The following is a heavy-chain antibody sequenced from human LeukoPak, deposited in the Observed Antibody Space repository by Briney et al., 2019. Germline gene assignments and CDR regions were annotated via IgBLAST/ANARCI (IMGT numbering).Heavy chain of an antibody. J-gene: IGHJ3*02. Sequence: GGSLRLSCAASGFTFSSYWVSWVRQAPGKGLEWVANIKQDGSEKYYVDSVKGRFIISRDNSKNTLYLQMNSLRAEDTAVYYCAKDLFRFLEWLPQTDDAFDIWGQGTMVTVSS. V-gene: IGHV3-7*03. CDR3: AKDLFRFLEWLPQTDDAFDI. CDR2: IKQDGSEK. D-gene: IGHD3-3*01. CDR1: GFTFSSYW.